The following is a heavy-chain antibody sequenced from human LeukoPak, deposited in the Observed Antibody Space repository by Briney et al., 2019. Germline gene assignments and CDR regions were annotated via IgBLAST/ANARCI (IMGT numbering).Heavy chain of an antibody. V-gene: IGHV4-39*07. D-gene: IGHD3-9*01. CDR3: ATAEPIYDILSRQLDY. Sequence: KPSETQSLTCTVSGGSISSSSYYWGWIRQPPGKGLEWIGSIYYSGSTYYNPSLKSRVTISVDTSKNQFSLKLNSVTAADTAVYYCATAEPIYDILSRQLDYWGQGTLVTVSS. J-gene: IGHJ4*02. CDR2: IYYSGST. CDR1: GGSISSSSYY.